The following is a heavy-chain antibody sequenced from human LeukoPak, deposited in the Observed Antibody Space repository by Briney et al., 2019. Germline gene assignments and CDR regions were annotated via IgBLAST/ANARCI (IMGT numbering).Heavy chain of an antibody. CDR1: GGSINSYY. V-gene: IGHV4-59*01. CDR2: IYYSGST. D-gene: IGHD3-10*01. J-gene: IGHJ6*02. Sequence: SETLSLTCTVSGGSINSYYWTWIRQPPGKGLEWIGYIYYSGSTHYNPPLNSRVTISLDTSKNHFSLKLSSVPAADTAIYYCARTSRHFYGSGSNLSPWPADMDVWGQGTKVTVSS. CDR3: ARTSRHFYGSGSNLSPWPADMDV.